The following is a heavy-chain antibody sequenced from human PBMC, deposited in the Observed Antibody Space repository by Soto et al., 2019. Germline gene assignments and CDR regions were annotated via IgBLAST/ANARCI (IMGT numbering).Heavy chain of an antibody. CDR1: GYSFTSYW. J-gene: IGHJ6*02. CDR2: IYPGDSDT. D-gene: IGHD4-4*01. CDR3: ARVDYSNYYFYGMDV. V-gene: IGHV5-51*01. Sequence: GESLKISCKGSGYSFTSYWIGWVRQMPGKGLEWVGIIYPGDSDTRYSPSFQGQVTISADKSISTAYLQWSSLKASDTAMFYCARVDYSNYYFYGMDVWGQGTTVTVSS.